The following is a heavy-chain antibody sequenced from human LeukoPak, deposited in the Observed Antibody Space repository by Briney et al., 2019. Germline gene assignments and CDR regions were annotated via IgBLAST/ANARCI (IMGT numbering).Heavy chain of an antibody. CDR1: GFTFSDYY. Sequence: GGSLRLSCAASGFTFSDYYMSWIRQAPGKGLEWVSYISSSSSYTNYADSVKGRFTTSRQNAKNSLFLQMNSLRAEDTALYYCAKDKRGYSYGVFDYWGQGTLVTVSS. V-gene: IGHV3-11*05. D-gene: IGHD5-18*01. J-gene: IGHJ4*02. CDR3: AKDKRGYSYGVFDY. CDR2: ISSSSSYT.